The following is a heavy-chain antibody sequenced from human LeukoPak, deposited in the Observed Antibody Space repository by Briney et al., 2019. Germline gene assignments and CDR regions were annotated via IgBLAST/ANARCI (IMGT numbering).Heavy chain of an antibody. D-gene: IGHD3-22*01. J-gene: IGHJ4*02. CDR1: GFTFSSYG. CDR3: AKGWYYYDSSGYPLDY. Sequence: GGSLRLSCAASGFTFSSYGMHWVRQAPGKGLEWVAVISYDGSNKYYADSVKGRFTISRDNSKNTLYLQMNSLRAEDTAVYYCAKGWYYYDSSGYPLDYWGQGTLVTVSS. V-gene: IGHV3-30*18. CDR2: ISYDGSNK.